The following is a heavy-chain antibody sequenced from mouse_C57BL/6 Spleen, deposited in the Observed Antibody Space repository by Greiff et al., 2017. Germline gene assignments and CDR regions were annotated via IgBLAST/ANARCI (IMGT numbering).Heavy chain of an antibody. Sequence: VQLKESGPGLVKPSQSLSLTCSVTGYSITSGYYWNWIRQFPGNKLEWMGYISYDGSNNYNPSLKNRISITRDTSKNQFFLKLNSVTTEDTATYDCARDYYGSSCDYWGQGTTRTVSS. CDR1: GYSITSGYY. CDR2: ISYDGSN. J-gene: IGHJ2*01. D-gene: IGHD1-1*01. CDR3: ARDYYGSSCDY. V-gene: IGHV3-6*01.